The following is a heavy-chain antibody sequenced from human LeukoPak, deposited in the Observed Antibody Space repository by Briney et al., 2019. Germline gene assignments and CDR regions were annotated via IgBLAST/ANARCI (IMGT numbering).Heavy chain of an antibody. CDR2: ISGSGGST. CDR1: GFTFSIYA. Sequence: GGSLRLSCAASGFTFSIYAMSWVRQAPGKGLEWVSAISGSGGSTYYADSVKGRFTISRDNSKNTLYLQMNSLRTEDTAVYYCAKDRVTGTTGGAFDIWGQGTMVTVSS. CDR3: AKDRVTGTTGGAFDI. V-gene: IGHV3-23*01. J-gene: IGHJ3*02. D-gene: IGHD1-20*01.